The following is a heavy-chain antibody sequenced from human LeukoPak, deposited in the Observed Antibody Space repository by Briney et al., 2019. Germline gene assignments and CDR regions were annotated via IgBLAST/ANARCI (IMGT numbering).Heavy chain of an antibody. D-gene: IGHD6-6*01. V-gene: IGHV3-9*01. CDR3: ARAEKYSSSWVSDY. CDR2: INWNSGNI. J-gene: IGHJ4*02. CDR1: GFTFDDYA. Sequence: QSGGSLRLSCAASGFTFDDYAMHWVRQAPGKGLEWVSGINWNSGNIGYADSVKGRFTISRDNAKNSLYLQMNSLRAEDTAVYYCARAEKYSSSWVSDYWGQGTLVTVSS.